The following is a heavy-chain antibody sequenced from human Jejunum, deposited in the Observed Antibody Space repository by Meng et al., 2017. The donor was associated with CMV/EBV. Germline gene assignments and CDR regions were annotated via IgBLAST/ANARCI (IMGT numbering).Heavy chain of an antibody. CDR1: FTRDD. D-gene: IGHD3-3*01. J-gene: IGHJ4*02. CDR3: ASRPGAIFGVVIIPNFDY. Sequence: FTRDDMTWVRQAPGKGLEWVSGISGNSGSTYYADSVKGRFSISRDNSKNTVYLQMNSLRAEDTAVYYCASRPGAIFGVVIIPNFDYWGQGTLVTVSS. V-gene: IGHV3-23*01. CDR2: ISGNSGST.